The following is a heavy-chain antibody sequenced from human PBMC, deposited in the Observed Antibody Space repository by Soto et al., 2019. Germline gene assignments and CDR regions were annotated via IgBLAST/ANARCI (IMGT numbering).Heavy chain of an antibody. D-gene: IGHD2-2*01. V-gene: IGHV4-59*01. Sequence: XESLSLRCTVSGGSISIYYWSWIRQPPGKGLEWIGYIYYSGSTNYNPSLKSRVTISEDTSKNQFSLKLSSVTAADTAMYYCARGTQLPYYFDDWGQGTLVTVSS. CDR3: ARGTQLPYYFDD. CDR1: GGSISIYY. CDR2: IYYSGST. J-gene: IGHJ4*02.